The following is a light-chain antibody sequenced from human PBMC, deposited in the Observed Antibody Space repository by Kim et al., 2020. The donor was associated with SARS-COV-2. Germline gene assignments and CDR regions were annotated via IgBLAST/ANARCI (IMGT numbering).Light chain of an antibody. CDR1: QGIRSH. CDR2: AAS. Sequence: DIQLTQSPSFLSASVGDRVTITCRASQGIRSHLAWYQQKPGKAPKLLICAASTLQGGVPSRFSGSGSGTEFTLTISSLQPEDFATYSCQQLNDYPYTFGQGTKLEI. V-gene: IGKV1-9*01. J-gene: IGKJ2*01. CDR3: QQLNDYPYT.